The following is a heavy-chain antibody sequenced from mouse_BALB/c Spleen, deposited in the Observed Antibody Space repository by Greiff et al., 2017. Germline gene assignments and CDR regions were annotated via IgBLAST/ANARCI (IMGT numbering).Heavy chain of an antibody. J-gene: IGHJ3*01. Sequence: EVKLVESGGGLVQPGGSLKLSCAASGFTFSSYGMSWVRQTPDKRLELVATINSNGGSTYYPDSVKGRFTISRDNAKNTLYLQMSSLKSEDTAMYYCARANYRNGFAYWGQGTLVTVSA. V-gene: IGHV5-6-3*01. CDR2: INSNGGST. CDR3: ARANYRNGFAY. CDR1: GFTFSSYG. D-gene: IGHD2-14*01.